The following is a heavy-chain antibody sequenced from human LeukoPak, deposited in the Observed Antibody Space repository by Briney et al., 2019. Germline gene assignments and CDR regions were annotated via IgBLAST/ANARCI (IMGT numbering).Heavy chain of an antibody. J-gene: IGHJ4*02. CDR3: ARVPTVGFLTGYYDY. V-gene: IGHV3-30*03. D-gene: IGHD3-9*01. CDR1: GFTFSSYG. CDR2: ISYDGSNK. Sequence: GGSLRLSCAASGFTFSSYGMHWVRQAPGKGLEWVAVISYDGSNKYFADSVKGRFTISRDNSKNSLYLQMGSLRAEDMAVYYCARVPTVGFLTGYYDYWGQGTLVTVSS.